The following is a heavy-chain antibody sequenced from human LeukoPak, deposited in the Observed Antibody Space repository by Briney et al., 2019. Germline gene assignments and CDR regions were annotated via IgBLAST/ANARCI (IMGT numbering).Heavy chain of an antibody. CDR3: ARGGHVQYCSSTSCYKGNFQH. CDR2: ISAYNGNT. D-gene: IGHD2-2*02. J-gene: IGHJ1*01. Sequence: ASVKVTCKASGYTFTSYYMHWVRQAPGQGLEWMGWISAYNGNTNYAQKLQGRVTMTTDTSTSTAYMELRSLRSDDTAVYYCARGGHVQYCSSTSCYKGNFQHWGQGTLVTVSS. V-gene: IGHV1-18*04. CDR1: GYTFTSYY.